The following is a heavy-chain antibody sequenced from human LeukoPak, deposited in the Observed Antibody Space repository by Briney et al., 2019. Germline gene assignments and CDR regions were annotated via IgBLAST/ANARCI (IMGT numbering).Heavy chain of an antibody. V-gene: IGHV4-34*01. Sequence: KPSETLSLTCAVYGGSFSGYYWSWIRQPPGKGVEWIGEINHSGSTNYNPSLKSRVTISVDTSKNQFSLKLSSVTAADTAVYYCARNRRLGGKNCSGGSCRTYYYYGMDVWGQGTTVTVSS. CDR3: ARNRRLGGKNCSGGSCRTYYYYGMDV. J-gene: IGHJ6*02. D-gene: IGHD2-15*01. CDR1: GGSFSGYY. CDR2: INHSGST.